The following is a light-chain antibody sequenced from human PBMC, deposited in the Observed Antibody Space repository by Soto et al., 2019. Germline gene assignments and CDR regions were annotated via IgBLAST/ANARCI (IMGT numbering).Light chain of an antibody. Sequence: AVMTQSPLSLPVTLGQSASIACESSQSLMYRDGNTYLNWFHQRPGQSPRRLIYKVYNRDSGVPQRVSGSGSGTDFTLEISGVEAEDVGVYYCMQATHWPYTFGQGTKLEIK. CDR2: KVY. CDR1: QSLMYRDGNTY. J-gene: IGKJ2*01. V-gene: IGKV2-30*01. CDR3: MQATHWPYT.